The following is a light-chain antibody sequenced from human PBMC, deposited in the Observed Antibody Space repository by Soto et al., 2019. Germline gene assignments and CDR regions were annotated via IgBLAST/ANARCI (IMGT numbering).Light chain of an antibody. J-gene: IGKJ1*01. CDR3: QQYSAYWT. Sequence: DIQMTQSPSTLSASVGDRVTITCRASQTISPWLAWYQQKPGKAPKLLIYDASILESGVPSRFSGSGSGTEFTLTISSLQPDDFATYYCQQYSAYWTFGQGTKVEIK. V-gene: IGKV1-5*03. CDR2: DAS. CDR1: QTISPW.